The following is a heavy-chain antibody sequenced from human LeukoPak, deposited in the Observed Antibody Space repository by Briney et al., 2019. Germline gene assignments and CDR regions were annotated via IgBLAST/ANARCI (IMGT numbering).Heavy chain of an antibody. Sequence: PSETLPLTCTVSGGSIKGYHWSWIRQPPGKGLEWIGYIYSNEATEYKPSLKSRVTISADTSKNQFSLKLTSVTAADTAIYYCARRNDFDIWGQGTMVTVSS. V-gene: IGHV4-4*08. CDR2: IYSNEAT. J-gene: IGHJ3*02. CDR1: GGSIKGYH. CDR3: ARRNDFDI.